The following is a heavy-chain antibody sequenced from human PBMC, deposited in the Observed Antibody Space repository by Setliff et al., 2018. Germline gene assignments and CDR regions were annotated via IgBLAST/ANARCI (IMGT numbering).Heavy chain of an antibody. CDR3: ARRGYGDAIDY. CDR2: IYAGNSQI. V-gene: IGHV5-51*01. CDR1: GYTFSLSW. J-gene: IGHJ4*02. D-gene: IGHD4-17*01. Sequence: PGESLKISCKDSGYTFSLSWIGWVRQMPGKGLDWMGIIYAGNSQIKYGPSFQGQFTISVDKSISTAYLQWSSLKASDTAMYYCARRGYGDAIDYWGQGTLVTVSS.